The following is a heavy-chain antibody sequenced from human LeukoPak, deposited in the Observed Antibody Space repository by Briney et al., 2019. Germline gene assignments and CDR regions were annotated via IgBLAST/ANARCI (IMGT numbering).Heavy chain of an antibody. CDR1: GFSLSTSGVG. Sequence: SGPTLVKPTQTLTLTCTFSGFSLSTSGVGVGWIRQPQGKALEWLALIYWNDDKRYSPSLKSRLTITKDTSRNQVVLTMTNMDPVDTATYYCARNSTVGTFDIWGQGTMVTVSS. J-gene: IGHJ3*02. D-gene: IGHD6-13*01. V-gene: IGHV2-5*01. CDR2: IYWNDDK. CDR3: ARNSTVGTFDI.